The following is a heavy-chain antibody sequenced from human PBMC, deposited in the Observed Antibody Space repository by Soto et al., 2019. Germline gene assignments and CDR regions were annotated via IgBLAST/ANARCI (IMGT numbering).Heavy chain of an antibody. Sequence: PSETLSLTCTVSGGSISDGYYWSWIRQHPGKSLEWIGSISDSGSTSYNPSLKSRLTISVDTSKNQFSLNLRSVTAADTAVYYCARRDRSGFSYWLDTWGQGTLVTVSS. CDR1: GGSISDGYY. CDR3: ARRDRSGFSYWLDT. J-gene: IGHJ5*02. D-gene: IGHD3-22*01. V-gene: IGHV4-31*03. CDR2: ISDSGST.